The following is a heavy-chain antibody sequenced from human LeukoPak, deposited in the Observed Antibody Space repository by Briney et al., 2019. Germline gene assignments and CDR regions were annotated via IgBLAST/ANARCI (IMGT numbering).Heavy chain of an antibody. D-gene: IGHD3-3*01. V-gene: IGHV3-21*01. CDR3: ARYDFWRGYGFDY. J-gene: IGHJ4*02. CDR2: ISGSSSYI. Sequence: GGSLRLSCEASGFTFSSYWMSWVRQAPGKGLEWVSSISGSSSYIYSADSVKGRFTISRDNAKNALVLQMNSLRAEDTAVYYCARYDFWRGYGFDYWGQGTLVTVSS. CDR1: GFTFSSYW.